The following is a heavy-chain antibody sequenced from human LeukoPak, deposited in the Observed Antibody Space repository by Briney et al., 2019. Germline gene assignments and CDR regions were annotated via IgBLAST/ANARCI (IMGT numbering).Heavy chain of an antibody. CDR1: GFFFRSYG. D-gene: IGHD2-2*01. Sequence: GRSLRLSCAASGFFFRSYGMLWVRQAPGKGLEWVAVIWNDGSEKYFAESVTGRFTISRDNSNNTLYLQIDTPRAEDTAVYFCAKDTSASIYYMEVWGKGTTVTVSS. J-gene: IGHJ6*03. CDR2: IWNDGSEK. CDR3: AKDTSASIYYMEV. V-gene: IGHV3-33*06.